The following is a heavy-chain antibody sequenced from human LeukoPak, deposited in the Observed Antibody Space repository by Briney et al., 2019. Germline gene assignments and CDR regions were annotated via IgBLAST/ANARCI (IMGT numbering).Heavy chain of an antibody. V-gene: IGHV4-34*01. CDR1: GGSFSGYY. J-gene: IGHJ5*02. CDR3: ARGARVFHLVFVP. CDR2: INHSGST. D-gene: IGHD3-10*01. Sequence: SETLSLTCAVYGGSFSGYYWSWIRQPPGKGLEWIGEINHSGSTNYNPSLKSRVTISVDTSKNQYSLKLSSVTAADTAVYYCARGARVFHLVFVPWGQGTLVTVSS.